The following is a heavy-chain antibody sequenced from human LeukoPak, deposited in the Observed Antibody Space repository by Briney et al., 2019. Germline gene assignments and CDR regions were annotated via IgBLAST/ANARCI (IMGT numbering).Heavy chain of an antibody. D-gene: IGHD3-16*01. V-gene: IGHV3-73*01. CDR1: GFTFSGSA. CDR2: IRSKANSYAT. Sequence: PGGSLRLSCAASGFTFSGSAMHWVRQASGKGLEWVGRIRSKANSYATAYAASVKGRFTISRDDSKNTAYLQMNSLRSEDTAVFYCAKDRDDYLWGSYLGAFDIWGQGTMVTVSS. CDR3: AKDRDDYLWGSYLGAFDI. J-gene: IGHJ3*02.